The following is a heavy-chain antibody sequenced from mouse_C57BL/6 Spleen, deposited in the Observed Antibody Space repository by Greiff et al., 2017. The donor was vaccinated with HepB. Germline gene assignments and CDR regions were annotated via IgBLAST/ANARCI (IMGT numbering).Heavy chain of an antibody. CDR2: TYPGSGNT. D-gene: IGHD2-4*01. J-gene: IGHJ3*01. V-gene: IGHV1-76*01. CDR1: GYTFTDYY. Sequence: VKLVESGAELVRPGASVKLSCKASGYTFTDYYINWVKQRPGQGLEWIARTYPGSGNTYYTEKFKGKATLTAEKSSSTAYMQLSSLTSEDSAVDFCARGIYYDYDEFAYWGQGTLVTVSA. CDR3: ARGIYYDYDEFAY.